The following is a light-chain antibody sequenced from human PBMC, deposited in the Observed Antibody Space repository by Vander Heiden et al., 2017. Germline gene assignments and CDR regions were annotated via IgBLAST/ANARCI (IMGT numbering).Light chain of an antibody. CDR1: QSVSSY. J-gene: IGKJ4*01. V-gene: IGKV3-11*01. CDR2: DAS. Sequence: EIVLTQSPATLSLSPGERATLSCRASQSVSSYLAWYQQKPGQAPRLLIYDASNRATGIPARFSGSGSGTDFTLTISSLEPEDFAVYYCQQRSNCPNLFGGGTKVEIK. CDR3: QQRSNCPNL.